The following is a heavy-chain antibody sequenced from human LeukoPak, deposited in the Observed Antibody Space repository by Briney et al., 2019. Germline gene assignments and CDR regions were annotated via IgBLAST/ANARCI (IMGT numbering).Heavy chain of an antibody. CDR3: ARDRQWLDTGDY. J-gene: IGHJ4*02. V-gene: IGHV1-2*02. CDR1: GYTFTGYY. Sequence: ASVKVSCKASGYTFTGYYIHWVRQAPGQGLEWMGWINPNSGGTNYAQKFQGRVTMTRDTSISTAYMELSRLRSDDTAVYYCARDRQWLDTGDYWGQGTLVTVSS. CDR2: INPNSGGT. D-gene: IGHD6-19*01.